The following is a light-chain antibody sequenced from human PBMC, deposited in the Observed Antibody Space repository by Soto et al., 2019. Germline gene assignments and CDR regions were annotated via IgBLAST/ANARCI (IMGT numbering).Light chain of an antibody. J-gene: IGLJ2*01. CDR3: AAWDDSLSGVV. CDR1: SSNIGSKY. CDR2: RDN. Sequence: QSALTQPPSASGTPGQRVTISCSGSSSNIGSKYVYWYQQLPGTAPKLLMYRDNQRSSGVPDRFSGSKSGTSASLGISGLRSDDEADYYCAAWDDSLSGVVFGGGTKVTVL. V-gene: IGLV1-47*01.